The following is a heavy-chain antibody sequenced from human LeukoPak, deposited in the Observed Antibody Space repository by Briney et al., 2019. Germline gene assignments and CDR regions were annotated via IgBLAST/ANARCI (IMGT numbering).Heavy chain of an antibody. CDR2: IYYSGST. J-gene: IGHJ4*02. CDR3: ARRLIVVAVFDY. D-gene: IGHD3-22*01. CDR1: GGSISSGGYY. Sequence: SETLSLTCTVSGGSISSGGYYWSWIRQHPGKGLERIGYIYYSGSTYYNPSLKSRVTISVDTSKNQFSLKLSSVTAADTAVYYCARRLIVVAVFDYWGQGTLVTVSS. V-gene: IGHV4-31*03.